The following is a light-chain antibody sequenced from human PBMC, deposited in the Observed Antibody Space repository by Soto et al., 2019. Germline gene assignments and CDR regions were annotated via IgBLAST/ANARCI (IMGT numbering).Light chain of an antibody. CDR1: SSNIGSNY. CDR2: RNN. J-gene: IGLJ2*01. CDR3: AAWDDSLSVYVV. V-gene: IGLV1-47*01. Sequence: VLTQPPSASGTPGQRVTISCSGSSSNIGSNYVYWYQQLPGTAPKLLIYRNNQRPSGVPDRFSGSKSGTSASLAISGLRSEDEADYYCAAWDDSLSVYVVFGGGTKLTVL.